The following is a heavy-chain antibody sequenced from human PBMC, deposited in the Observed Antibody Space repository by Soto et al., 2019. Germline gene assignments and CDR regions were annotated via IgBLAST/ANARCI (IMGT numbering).Heavy chain of an antibody. CDR2: IIGSGGST. D-gene: IGHD5-12*01. CDR3: ANRHRWLPDS. V-gene: IGHV3-23*01. CDR1: GFTFNSYA. J-gene: IGHJ4*02. Sequence: PGGSLRLSCAASGFTFNSYAMSWFRQAPGKGLEWVSAIIGSGGSTYYADSVKGRFTISRDNSKNTLYLQLNSLRAEDTAVYYCANRHRWLPDSWGQGTLVTVYS.